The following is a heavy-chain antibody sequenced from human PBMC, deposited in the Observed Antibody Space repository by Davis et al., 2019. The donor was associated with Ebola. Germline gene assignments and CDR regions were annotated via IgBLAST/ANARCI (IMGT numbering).Heavy chain of an antibody. Sequence: GESLKISCAASGFTFSSYAMHWVRQAPGKGLEWVAVISYDGSNKYYADSVKGRFTISRDNSKNTLYLQMNSLRAEDTAVYYCAKDVSSGWDGADYWGQGTLVTVSS. CDR3: AKDVSSGWDGADY. J-gene: IGHJ4*02. CDR2: ISYDGSNK. V-gene: IGHV3-30*04. CDR1: GFTFSSYA. D-gene: IGHD6-19*01.